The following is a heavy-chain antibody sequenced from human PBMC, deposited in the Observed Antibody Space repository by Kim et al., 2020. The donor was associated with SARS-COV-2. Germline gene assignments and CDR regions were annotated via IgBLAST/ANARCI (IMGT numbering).Heavy chain of an antibody. CDR3: ARHVTGYGGNSFNY. D-gene: IGHD2-21*02. Sequence: SETLSLTCTVSGGSISSYYWSWIRQPPGKGLEWIGYIYYSGSTNYNPSLKSRVTISADTSKNQFSLKLSSVTAADTAVYYCARHVTGYGGNSFNYWGQGTLVTVSS. CDR1: GGSISSYY. CDR2: IYYSGST. V-gene: IGHV4-59*08. J-gene: IGHJ4*02.